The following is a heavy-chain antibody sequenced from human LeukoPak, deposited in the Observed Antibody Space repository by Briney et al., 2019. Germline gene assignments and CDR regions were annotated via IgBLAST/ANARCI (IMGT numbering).Heavy chain of an antibody. CDR1: GGSFSGYY. J-gene: IGHJ6*02. CDR2: INHSGST. D-gene: IGHD3-10*01. CDR3: ASLITVGDPDYYGSGSMDV. Sequence: SETLSLTCAVYGGSFSGYYWSWIRQPPGKGLEWIGEINHSGSTNYNPSLKSRVTISVETSKNQFSLKLSSVTAADTAVYYCASLITVGDPDYYGSGSMDVWGQGTTVTVSS. V-gene: IGHV4-34*01.